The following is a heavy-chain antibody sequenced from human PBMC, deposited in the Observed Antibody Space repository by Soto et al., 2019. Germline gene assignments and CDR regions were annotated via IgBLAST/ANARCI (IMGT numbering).Heavy chain of an antibody. CDR2: IDYSGST. CDR3: ARDGGYTYGQGAFDY. Sequence: QVQLQESGPGLVKPSETLSLPCTVSGGSVSSGPYYWTWIRQPPGKGLEWIGNIDYSGSTNYSPSLKSRVTISIDSSTNQFSLKLNSVTAADTAVYYCARDGGYTYGQGAFDYWGQGMLVTVSS. CDR1: GGSVSSGPYY. J-gene: IGHJ4*02. V-gene: IGHV4-61*01. D-gene: IGHD5-18*01.